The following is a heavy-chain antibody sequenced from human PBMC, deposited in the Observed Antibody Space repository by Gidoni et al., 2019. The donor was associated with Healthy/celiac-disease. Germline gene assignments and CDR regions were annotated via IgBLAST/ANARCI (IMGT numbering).Heavy chain of an antibody. CDR1: GFTFSNAW. D-gene: IGHD3-3*01. CDR3: TTVGTLLRITIFGVPRSPIDY. CDR2: IKSKTDGGTT. J-gene: IGHJ4*02. V-gene: IGHV3-15*01. Sequence: GFTFSNAWMSWVRPAPGKGLEWVGRIKSKTDGGTTDYAAPVKGRFTISRDDSKNTLYLQMNSLKTEDTAVYYCTTVGTLLRITIFGVPRSPIDYWGQGTLVTVSS.